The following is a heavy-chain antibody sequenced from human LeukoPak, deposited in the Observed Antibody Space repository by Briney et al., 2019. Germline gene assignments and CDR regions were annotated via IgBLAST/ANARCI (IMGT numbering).Heavy chain of an antibody. CDR1: RFTFSSYK. D-gene: IGHD6-19*01. CDR3: ARESGSGEFDY. Sequence: GGSLRLSCAASRFTFSSYKMNWVRQAPGKGLEWVSSISSSSSYIYYADSVKGRFTISRDNARNSLYLQMNSLRAEDTAVYYCARESGSGEFDYWGQGTLVTVSS. J-gene: IGHJ4*02. CDR2: ISSSSSYI. V-gene: IGHV3-21*01.